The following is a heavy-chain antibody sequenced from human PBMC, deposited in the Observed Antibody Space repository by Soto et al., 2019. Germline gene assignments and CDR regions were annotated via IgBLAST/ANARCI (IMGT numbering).Heavy chain of an antibody. CDR2: IIPIFGTA. D-gene: IGHD1-26*01. Sequence: QVQLVQSGAEVKKPGSSVKVSCKASGGTFSSYAISWVRQAPGQGLEWMGGIIPIFGTANYAKQFQSRVTITADQSTRTAYMELSSLRSEDTAVYYCARGNTGSYYVFDYWGQGTLVTVSS. CDR3: ARGNTGSYYVFDY. CDR1: GGTFSSYA. J-gene: IGHJ4*02. V-gene: IGHV1-69*01.